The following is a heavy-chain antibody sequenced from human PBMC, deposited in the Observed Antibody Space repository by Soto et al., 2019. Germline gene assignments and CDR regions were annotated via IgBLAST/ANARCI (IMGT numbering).Heavy chain of an antibody. CDR2: IYWDDDK. CDR3: THRRPGGYYGSGWFDP. CDR1: GFSLSTSGVG. D-gene: IGHD3-10*01. V-gene: IGHV2-5*02. J-gene: IGHJ5*02. Sequence: QITLKESGPTLVKPTQTLTLTCTFSGFSLSTSGVGVGWIRQPPGKALEWLALIYWDDDKRYSPSLKSRPTITKDTSKNQVVLTMTNMDPVDTATYYCTHRRPGGYYGSGWFDPWGQGTLVTVSS.